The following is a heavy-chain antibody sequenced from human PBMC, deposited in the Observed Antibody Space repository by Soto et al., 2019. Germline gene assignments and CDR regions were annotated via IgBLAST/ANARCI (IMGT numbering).Heavy chain of an antibody. J-gene: IGHJ4*02. CDR3: ARGLYYFDH. Sequence: QVQLVESGGGVVQPGMSLRLSCAASGLSFSSYGMNWVRQAPGKGLEWVAIIWSDGSNENYVDSVKGRFTISRDNSKNTLDLQMNSLGAEDTAVYYCARGLYYFDHWGQGTLVTVSS. V-gene: IGHV3-33*01. CDR2: IWSDGSNE. CDR1: GLSFSSYG.